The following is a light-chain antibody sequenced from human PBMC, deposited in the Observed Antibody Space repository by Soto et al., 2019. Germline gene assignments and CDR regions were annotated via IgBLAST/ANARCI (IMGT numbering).Light chain of an antibody. J-gene: IGLJ1*01. V-gene: IGLV3-21*02. CDR3: HVWDSSSDHYV. Sequence: SYELTQPPSVSVAPGRTAGITCGGNNIGGKSVHWYQQEPGQAPVLVVYDDSDRPSGIPDRFSGSNSGDTATLTIRRVEAGDEADYYCHVWDSSSDHYVFGTGTKVTVL. CDR2: DDS. CDR1: NIGGKS.